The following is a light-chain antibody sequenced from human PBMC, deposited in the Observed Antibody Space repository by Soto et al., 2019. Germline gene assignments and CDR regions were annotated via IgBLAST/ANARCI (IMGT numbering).Light chain of an antibody. CDR1: QSVSNN. J-gene: IGKJ5*01. Sequence: EIVMTQSPASLSVSPGERATLSCRASQSVSNNLAWYQQKPGQAPRLLMYGASTRATGIPARFSGSGSGTEFTLTISSLQSEDFAVYYCQQYNNWPFITFGQGTRLEIK. V-gene: IGKV3-15*01. CDR3: QQYNNWPFIT. CDR2: GAS.